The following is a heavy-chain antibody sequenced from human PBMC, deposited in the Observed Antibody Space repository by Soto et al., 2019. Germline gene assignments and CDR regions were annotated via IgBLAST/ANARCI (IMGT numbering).Heavy chain of an antibody. J-gene: IGHJ6*02. D-gene: IGHD3-10*01. CDR1: GYTFTSYA. CDR3: ARDAGYYYGSGSYYKGPLYYYYGMDV. CDR2: INAGNGNT. V-gene: IGHV1-3*01. Sequence: ASVKVSCKASGYTFTSYAMHWVRQAPGQRLEWMGWINAGNGNTKYSQKFQGRVTITTDASTSTAYMELSSLRSEDTAVYYCARDAGYYYGSGSYYKGPLYYYYGMDVWGQGTTVTVSS.